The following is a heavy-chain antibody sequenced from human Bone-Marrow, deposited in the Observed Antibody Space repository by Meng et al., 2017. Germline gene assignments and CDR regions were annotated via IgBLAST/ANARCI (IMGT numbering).Heavy chain of an antibody. J-gene: IGHJ5*02. CDR2: IHYSGST. V-gene: IGHV4-31*03. CDR3: ARYVFDSSSLYSNWFDP. CDR1: GCYISSGTYY. D-gene: IGHD3-22*01. Sequence: QVQLQESGPGLVKQSQSLSLTVTGCGCYISSGTYYWGWIRQLPGKCLEWIAYIHYSGSTYYSPSLKSRVTISVDTSKNQLSLKLSSMTAADTAVYYCARYVFDSSSLYSNWFDPWGQGTLVTVSS.